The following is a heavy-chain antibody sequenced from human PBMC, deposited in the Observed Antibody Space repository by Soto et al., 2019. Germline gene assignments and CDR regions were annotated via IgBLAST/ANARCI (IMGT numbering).Heavy chain of an antibody. CDR1: GFTFSSYG. Sequence: GGSLRLSCAASGFTFSSYGMHWVRQAPGKGLERVAVISYDGSNKYYADSVKGRFTISRDNSKNTLYLQMNSMSAEDTAVYYCSKLGFNYYDSSGYYSTFDYWGQGTLVTVSS. CDR3: SKLGFNYYDSSGYYSTFDY. V-gene: IGHV3-30*18. CDR2: ISYDGSNK. D-gene: IGHD3-22*01. J-gene: IGHJ4*02.